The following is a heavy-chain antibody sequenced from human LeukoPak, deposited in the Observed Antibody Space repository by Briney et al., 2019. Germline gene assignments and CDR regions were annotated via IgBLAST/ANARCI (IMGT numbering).Heavy chain of an antibody. Sequence: PGGSLRLSCAASGFTFDDYGLSWVRQAPGKGLEWVSVIYSGGSTYYADSVKGRFTISRDNSKNTLYLQMNSLRAEDTAVYYCARSYYYYYMDVWGKGTTVTIS. V-gene: IGHV3-53*01. CDR3: ARSYYYYYMDV. CDR2: IYSGGST. J-gene: IGHJ6*03. CDR1: GFTFDDYG.